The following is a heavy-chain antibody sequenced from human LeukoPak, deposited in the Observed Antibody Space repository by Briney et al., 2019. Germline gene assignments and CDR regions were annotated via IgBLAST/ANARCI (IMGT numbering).Heavy chain of an antibody. V-gene: IGHV3-7*01. CDR2: IKQDGGEK. CDR1: GFTFSRFW. D-gene: IGHD1-1*01. J-gene: IGHJ6*03. Sequence: PGGSLRLSCAASGFTFSRFWMSWVRQAPGKGLEWVANIKQDGGEKYYVDSVKGRFTISRDNAKNSLYLQMNSLRAEDTAVYYCARCWNPLDYYYYYMDVWGKGTTVTVSS. CDR3: ARCWNPLDYYYYYMDV.